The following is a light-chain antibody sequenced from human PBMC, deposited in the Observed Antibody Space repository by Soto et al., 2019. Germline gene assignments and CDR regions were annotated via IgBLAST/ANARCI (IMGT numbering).Light chain of an antibody. V-gene: IGLV1-40*01. J-gene: IGLJ2*01. CDR1: SSNIGAGYD. CDR3: QSYDSSLSASV. Sequence: QSVLTQSPSVSGTPGQRVTISCTGSSSNIGAGYDVHWYQHLPGTAPKLLIYDNTNRPSGVPDRFSGSKSGASASLAITGLQAEDEADYYCQSYDSSLSASVFGGGTKVTVL. CDR2: DNT.